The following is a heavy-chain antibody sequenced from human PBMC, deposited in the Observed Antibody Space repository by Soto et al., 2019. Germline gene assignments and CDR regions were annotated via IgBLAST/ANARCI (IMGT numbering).Heavy chain of an antibody. J-gene: IGHJ5*02. D-gene: IGHD3-16*02. V-gene: IGHV3-7*01. Sequence: EVQLVESGGGLVQPGGSLKLSCAASGFTFSSYWMSWVRQAPGKGLEWVANIQQDGGEKYYVDSVKGRFTISRDNAKNSLYLQMNSLRAEDTAVYYCARSHLGELSFCPWGQGTLVTVSS. CDR1: GFTFSSYW. CDR2: IQQDGGEK. CDR3: ARSHLGELSFCP.